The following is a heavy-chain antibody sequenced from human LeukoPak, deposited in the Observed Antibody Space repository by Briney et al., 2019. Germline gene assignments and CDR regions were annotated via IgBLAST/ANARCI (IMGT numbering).Heavy chain of an antibody. CDR1: GFTFSSYG. J-gene: IGHJ4*02. CDR2: IWYDGSNK. Sequence: PGGSLRLSCAASGFTFSSYGMHWVRQAPGKGLEWVAVIWYDGSNKYYADSVKGRFTISRDNSKNTLYLQMNSLRAEDTAVYYCAKVGGYYDSSGYFDYWGQGTLVTVSS. V-gene: IGHV3-33*06. CDR3: AKVGGYYDSSGYFDY. D-gene: IGHD3-22*01.